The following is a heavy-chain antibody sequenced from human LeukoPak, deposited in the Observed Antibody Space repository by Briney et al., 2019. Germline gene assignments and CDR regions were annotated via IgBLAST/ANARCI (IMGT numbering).Heavy chain of an antibody. CDR3: AKRGYCSSTSCHVGTNDY. D-gene: IGHD2-2*01. J-gene: IGHJ4*02. Sequence: GGSLRLSCAASGFTFSSYAMSWVRQAPGKGLEWVSAISGSGGSTYYADSVKGRFTISRDNSKNTLYLQMNSLRAEDTAVYYCAKRGYCSSTSCHVGTNDYWGQGTLVTVSS. CDR1: GFTFSSYA. V-gene: IGHV3-23*01. CDR2: ISGSGGST.